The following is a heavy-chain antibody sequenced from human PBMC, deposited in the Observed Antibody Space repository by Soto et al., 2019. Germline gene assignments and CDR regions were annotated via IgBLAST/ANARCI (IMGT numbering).Heavy chain of an antibody. D-gene: IGHD3-3*01. CDR2: IYYSGST. CDR1: GGSISSYY. Sequence: SEPLSLTCTASGGSISSYYWSWIRQPPGKGLEWIGYIYYSGSTNYNPSLKSRVTISVDTSKNQFSLKLSSVTAADTAVYYCARVSYDFWSGHPPFFDYWGQGTLVTVSS. J-gene: IGHJ4*02. V-gene: IGHV4-59*01. CDR3: ARVSYDFWSGHPPFFDY.